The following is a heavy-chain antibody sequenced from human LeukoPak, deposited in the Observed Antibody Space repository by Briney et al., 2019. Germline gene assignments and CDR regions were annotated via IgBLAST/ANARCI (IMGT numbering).Heavy chain of an antibody. J-gene: IGHJ4*02. V-gene: IGHV1-69*04. D-gene: IGHD3-10*01. CDR2: IIPILGIA. Sequence: SVTVSCKAXGGTFSSYAISWVRQAPGQGLEWMGRIIPILGIANYAQKFQGRVTITADKSTSTAYMELSSLRSEDTAVYYCARGITMVRGVNFDYWGQGTLVTVSS. CDR3: ARGITMVRGVNFDY. CDR1: GGTFSSYA.